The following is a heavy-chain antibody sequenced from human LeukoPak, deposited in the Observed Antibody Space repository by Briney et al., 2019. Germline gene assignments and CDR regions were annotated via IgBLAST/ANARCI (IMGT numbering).Heavy chain of an antibody. V-gene: IGHV3-48*04. Sequence: PGGSLRLSCAASGFTFSSYSMNWVRQAPGKGLEWVSYISSSGSTIYYADSVKGRFTISRDNAKNSLYLQMNSLRAEDTAVYYCARDGGDYGSGSYYAYWGQGTLVTVSS. CDR3: ARDGGDYGSGSYYAY. CDR1: GFTFSSYS. D-gene: IGHD3-10*01. J-gene: IGHJ4*02. CDR2: ISSSGSTI.